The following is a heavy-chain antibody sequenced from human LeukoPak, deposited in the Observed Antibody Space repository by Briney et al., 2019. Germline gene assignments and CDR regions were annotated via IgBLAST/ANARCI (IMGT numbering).Heavy chain of an antibody. J-gene: IGHJ3*02. CDR2: ISGNGGGT. D-gene: IGHD1-1*01. CDR3: AKATTGTTRGAFDI. Sequence: PGGSLRLSCAASGFTFSSYAMSWVRQAPGKGLEWVSSISGNGGGTYCADSVKGRFTISRDNSKNTLYLQMNSLRAEDTAVYYCAKATTGTTRGAFDIWGQGTMVTVSS. CDR1: GFTFSSYA. V-gene: IGHV3-23*01.